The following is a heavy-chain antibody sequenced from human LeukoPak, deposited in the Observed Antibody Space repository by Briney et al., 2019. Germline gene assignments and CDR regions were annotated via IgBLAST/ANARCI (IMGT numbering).Heavy chain of an antibody. J-gene: IGHJ4*02. CDR2: IRSKTSGGTT. Sequence: GGSLRLSCTASGFTFSDAWVTWVRQAPGKGLEWVGRIRSKTSGGTTDYAAPVNGRFPISRDDSNNPIFLQMNSLKTEDTAVYYCNTFTWNSPFDYWGQGTLVTVSS. CDR1: GFTFSDAW. V-gene: IGHV3-15*01. D-gene: IGHD1-1*01. CDR3: NTFTWNSPFDY.